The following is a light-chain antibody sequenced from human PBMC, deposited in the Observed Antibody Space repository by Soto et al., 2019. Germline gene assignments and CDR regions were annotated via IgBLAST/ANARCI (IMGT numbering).Light chain of an antibody. Sequence: IVLTHSPGTLSLSPGDRATLSCRASQSVNSNYLAWYQQKPGQAPRLLISGASSRATGIPDRFSGSGSGTDFTLTISRLEPEDFAVYYCQNLGDFGQGTKVDIK. CDR3: QNLGD. J-gene: IGKJ1*01. CDR1: QSVNSNY. V-gene: IGKV3-20*01. CDR2: GAS.